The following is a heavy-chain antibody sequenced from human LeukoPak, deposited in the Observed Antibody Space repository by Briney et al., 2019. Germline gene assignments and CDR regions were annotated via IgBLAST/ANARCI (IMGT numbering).Heavy chain of an antibody. CDR2: IYHSGST. Sequence: SETLSLTCTVSGGSISSGGYYWSWIRQPPGKGLEWIGYIYHSGSTYYNPSPKSRVTISVDRSKNQFSLKLSSVTAADTAVYYCASLYCSSTSCPAPNWFDPWGQGTLVTVSS. D-gene: IGHD2-2*01. CDR1: GGSISSGGYY. V-gene: IGHV4-30-2*01. J-gene: IGHJ5*02. CDR3: ASLYCSSTSCPAPNWFDP.